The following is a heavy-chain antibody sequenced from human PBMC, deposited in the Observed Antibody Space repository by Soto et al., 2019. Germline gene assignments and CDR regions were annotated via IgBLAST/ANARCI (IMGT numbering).Heavy chain of an antibody. J-gene: IGHJ4*02. CDR3: ARAVGEQWLLLKYFDY. Sequence: PSETLSLTCTVSGGSISSGGYYWSWIRQHPGKGLEWIGYIYYSGSTYYNPSLKSRVTISVDTSKNQFSLKLSSVTAADTAVYYCARAVGEQWLLLKYFDYWGQGTLVTVSS. CDR2: IYYSGST. CDR1: GGSISSGGYY. D-gene: IGHD3-22*01. V-gene: IGHV4-31*03.